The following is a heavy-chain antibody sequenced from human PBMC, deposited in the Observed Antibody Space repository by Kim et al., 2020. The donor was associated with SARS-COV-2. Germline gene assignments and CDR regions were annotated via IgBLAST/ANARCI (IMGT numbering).Heavy chain of an antibody. J-gene: IGHJ6*02. V-gene: IGHV1-46*01. CDR1: GYTFTSYY. CDR2: INPSGGST. D-gene: IGHD2-21*02. Sequence: ASVKVSCKASGYTFTSYYMRWVRQAPGQGLEWMGIINPSGGSTSYAQKFQGRVTMTRDTSTSTVYMELSSLRSEDTAVYYCARDTAGLTGMDVWGQGTTVTVSS. CDR3: ARDTAGLTGMDV.